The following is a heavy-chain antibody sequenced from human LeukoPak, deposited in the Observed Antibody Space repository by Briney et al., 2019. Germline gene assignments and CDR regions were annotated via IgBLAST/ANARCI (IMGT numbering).Heavy chain of an antibody. CDR2: ISYSANT. J-gene: IGHJ6*02. CDR1: GASISNSKSY. V-gene: IGHV4-39*01. Sequence: SETLSLTCTVSGASISNSKSYWGWIRHPPGEGRVWIGTISYSANTHYNPSLKSRVALSIDTSKNQFSLKLSSVTAADTAMYFCARRFSYGSGRYGVDVWGQGTTVTVSS. CDR3: ARRFSYGSGRYGVDV. D-gene: IGHD3-10*01.